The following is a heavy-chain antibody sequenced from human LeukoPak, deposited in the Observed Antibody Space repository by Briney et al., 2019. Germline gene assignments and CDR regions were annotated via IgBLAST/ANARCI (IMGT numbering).Heavy chain of an antibody. CDR1: GSSISSADYY. J-gene: IGHJ4*02. CDR2: IYHSGIT. V-gene: IGHV4-30-4*08. Sequence: PSQTLSLTCTVSGSSISSADYYWIWIRQPPGKGLEWIGYIYHSGITNYNPSLKSRISISIDTSRIQFSLNLSSVTAADTAVYYCARGHYSSSWYVFDYWGQGTLVTVSS. D-gene: IGHD6-13*01. CDR3: ARGHYSSSWYVFDY.